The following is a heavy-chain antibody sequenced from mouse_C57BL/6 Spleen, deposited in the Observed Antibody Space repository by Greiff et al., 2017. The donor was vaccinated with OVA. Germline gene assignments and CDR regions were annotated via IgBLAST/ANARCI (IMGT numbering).Heavy chain of an antibody. CDR1: GFSLTSYG. D-gene: IGHD2-5*01. Sequence: VQGVESGPGLVQPSQSLSITCTVSGFSLTSYGVHWVRQSPGKGLEWLGVIWSGGSTDYNAAFISRLSISKDNSKSQVFFKMNSLQADDTAIYYCARKAYYSNYEDYAMDYWGKGTSVTVSS. J-gene: IGHJ4*01. CDR3: ARKAYYSNYEDYAMDY. CDR2: IWSGGST. V-gene: IGHV2-2*01.